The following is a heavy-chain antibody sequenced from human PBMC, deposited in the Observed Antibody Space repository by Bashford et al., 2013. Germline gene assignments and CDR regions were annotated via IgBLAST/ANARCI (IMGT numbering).Heavy chain of an antibody. CDR3: ARTYSSVWFDY. J-gene: IGHJ4*02. CDR2: IYYSGST. V-gene: IGHV4-61*01. CDR1: GGSVSSGSYY. D-gene: IGHD6-19*01. Sequence: SETLSLTCTVSGGSVSSGSYYWSWIRQPPGKGLEWIGYIYYSGSTNYNPSLKSRVTISVDTSKNQFSLKLSSVTAADTAVYYCARTYSSVWFDYVGPGNPGHRLL.